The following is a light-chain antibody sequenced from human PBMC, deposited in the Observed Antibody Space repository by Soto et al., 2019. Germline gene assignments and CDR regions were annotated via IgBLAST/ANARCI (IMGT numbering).Light chain of an antibody. CDR2: DVY. J-gene: IGLJ1*01. V-gene: IGLV2-14*03. Sequence: QSLLAQPSSKSVSPGHSIAISCTGVRTDVDGYDYVSWYQQHPGQAPQLIIYDVYNRPSGVSHRFSGSKSGDTASLPISGLQAEDESDYYCTTCTRRPPFYVLGTGTKVTVL. CDR3: TTCTRRPPFYV. CDR1: RTDVDGYDY.